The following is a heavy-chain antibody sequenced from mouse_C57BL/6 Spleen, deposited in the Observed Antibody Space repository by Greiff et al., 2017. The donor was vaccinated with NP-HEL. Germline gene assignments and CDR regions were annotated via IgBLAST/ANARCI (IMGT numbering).Heavy chain of an antibody. D-gene: IGHD2-5*01. CDR2: IYWDDDK. V-gene: IGHV8-12*01. J-gene: IGHJ3*01. CDR3: ARIYSNYGWFAY. Sequence: QVTLKVSGPGILQSSQTLSLTCSFSGFSLSTSGMGVSWIRQPSGQGLEWLAHIYWDDDKRYNPSLKSRLTISKDTSRNQVFLKITSVYTADTATSYFARIYSNYGWFAYWGQGTLVTGSA. CDR1: GFSLSTSGMG.